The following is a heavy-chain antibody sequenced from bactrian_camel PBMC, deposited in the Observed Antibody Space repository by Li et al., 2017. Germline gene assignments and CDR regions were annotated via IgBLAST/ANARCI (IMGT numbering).Heavy chain of an antibody. CDR3: AAKSPGGGWYSPGSYNY. D-gene: IGHD6*01. J-gene: IGHJ4*01. V-gene: IGHV3S53*01. Sequence: HVQLVESGGGSVQAGGSLRLSCAVSGYGFYCMGWFRQPPGKSREGVAVADSDGVTAHVDSVKGRFTISHDNANDTTFLQMNSLMPEDSAMYYCAAKSPGGGWYSPGSYNYWGQGTQVTVS. CDR2: ADSDGVT. CDR1: GYGFYC.